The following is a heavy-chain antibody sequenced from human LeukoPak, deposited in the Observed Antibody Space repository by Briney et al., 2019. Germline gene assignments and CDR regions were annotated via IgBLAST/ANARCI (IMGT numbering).Heavy chain of an antibody. Sequence: PSETLSLTCAVYGGSFSGYYWSGIRQPPGKGLEWIGEINHSVSTNYNPSLKSRVTISVETSKNQFSLKLSSVTAAEPAVYYCAREGYSYGSRLRKYFDYWGQGTLVTVSS. CDR3: AREGYSYGSRLRKYFDY. D-gene: IGHD5-18*01. V-gene: IGHV4-34*01. CDR2: INHSVST. J-gene: IGHJ4*02. CDR1: GGSFSGYY.